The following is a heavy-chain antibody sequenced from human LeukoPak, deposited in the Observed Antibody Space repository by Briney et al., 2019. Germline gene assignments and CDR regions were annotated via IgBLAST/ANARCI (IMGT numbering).Heavy chain of an antibody. CDR3: ARDGWFDP. V-gene: IGHV3-7*01. CDR1: GFTLSSHW. J-gene: IGHJ5*02. Sequence: GGSLRLSCVASGFTLSSHWMSWVRQAPGKGLEWVANINQDGTAKYFVDSVKGRFTISRDNAKNSMYLQMNSLRAEDTAVYYCARDGWFDPWGQGTLVTVSS. CDR2: INQDGTAK.